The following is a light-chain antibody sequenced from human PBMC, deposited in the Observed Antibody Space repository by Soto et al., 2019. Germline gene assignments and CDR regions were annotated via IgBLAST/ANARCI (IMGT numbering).Light chain of an antibody. J-gene: IGLJ1*01. V-gene: IGLV2-14*01. CDR1: SSDVGGYNY. CDR3: SSYTSSSTWV. Sequence: QSALTQPASVSGSPGQSITISCTGTSSDVGGYNYVSLYQQHPSKAPKLMIYEVSNRPSGVSNRVSGSKSGNTASLTISGLQAEEDADYYCSSYTSSSTWVFGTGTKVTVL. CDR2: EVS.